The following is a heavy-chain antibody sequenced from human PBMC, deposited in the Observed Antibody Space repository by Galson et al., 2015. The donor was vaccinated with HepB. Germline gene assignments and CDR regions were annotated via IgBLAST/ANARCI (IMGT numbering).Heavy chain of an antibody. D-gene: IGHD1-26*01. V-gene: IGHV1-69*13. J-gene: IGHJ2*01. Sequence: SVKVSCKASGGTFSSYAISWVRQAPGQGLEWMGGIIPVFGTANYAQKFQGRVTITADESTSTAYMELSSLRSEDTAVYYCARAEERSSRYWYFDLWGRGTLVTVSS. CDR3: ARAEERSSRYWYFDL. CDR1: GGTFSSYA. CDR2: IIPVFGTA.